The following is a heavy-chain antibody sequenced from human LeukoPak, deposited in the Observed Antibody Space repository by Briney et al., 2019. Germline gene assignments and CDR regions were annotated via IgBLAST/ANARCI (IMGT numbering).Heavy chain of an antibody. D-gene: IGHD6-13*01. V-gene: IGHV1-2*02. CDR2: INPNSGGT. CDR1: GYTFTGYY. Sequence: ASVKVSCKASGYTFTGYYMHWVRQAPGQGLEWMGWINPNSGGTNYAQKFQGRVTMTRDTSISTAYMELSRLRSDDTAVYYCARTPTAAGHFDYWGQGTLVTVSS. CDR3: ARTPTAAGHFDY. J-gene: IGHJ4*02.